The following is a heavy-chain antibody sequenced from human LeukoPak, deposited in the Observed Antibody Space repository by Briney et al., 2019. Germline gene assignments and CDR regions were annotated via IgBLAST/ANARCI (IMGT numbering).Heavy chain of an antibody. V-gene: IGHV4-59*11. CDR3: ARDLVTVTKGFDI. CDR1: DDSFSSLY. CDR2: ISYIGST. Sequence: SDTLSLTCAVSDDSFSSLYWTWIRQPPGKGLEWIGYISYIGSTNYNPSLKSRVTISIDTSKNEFSLKLTSVTAADTAVYYCARDLVTVTKGFDIWGQGTMVTVPS. D-gene: IGHD4-17*01. J-gene: IGHJ3*02.